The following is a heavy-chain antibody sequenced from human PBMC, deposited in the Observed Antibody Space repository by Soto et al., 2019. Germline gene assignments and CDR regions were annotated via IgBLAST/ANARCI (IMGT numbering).Heavy chain of an antibody. CDR1: GGTPSTYA. Sequence: QVQLVQSGAEVQKPGSSVNVSCKASGGTPSTYAISWVRQAPGQGLEWMGGIIPILGRPNYAQRFQGRITISADTSTRTTYMELNSVTSDDTAVFYCAILGLDVDSWGQGTLVIVSS. V-gene: IGHV1-69*14. CDR2: IIPILGRP. CDR3: AILGLDVDS. J-gene: IGHJ4*02. D-gene: IGHD3-16*01.